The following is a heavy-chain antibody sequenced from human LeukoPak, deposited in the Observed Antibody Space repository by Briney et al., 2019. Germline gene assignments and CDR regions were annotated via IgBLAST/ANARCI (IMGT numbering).Heavy chain of an antibody. CDR3: ARDRTSAYCGGDCYSNFDY. V-gene: IGHV3-21*01. D-gene: IGHD2-21*02. J-gene: IGHJ4*02. CDR2: ISSSSSYI. Sequence: GGSLRLSCAASGFTFSSYSMNWVRQAPGKGLEWVSSISSSSSYIYYADSVKGRFTISRDNAKNSLYLQMNSLRAEDTAVYYCARDRTSAYCGGDCYSNFDYWGQGTLVTVSS. CDR1: GFTFSSYS.